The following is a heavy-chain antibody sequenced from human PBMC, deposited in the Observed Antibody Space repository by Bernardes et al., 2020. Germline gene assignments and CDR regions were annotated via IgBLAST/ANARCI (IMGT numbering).Heavy chain of an antibody. CDR2: INTNTGNP. V-gene: IGHV7-4-1*02. CDR1: GYTFNRYA. J-gene: IGHJ4*02. CDR3: AGGIYYGSGSYISFDC. D-gene: IGHD3-10*01. Sequence: ASVKVSCKASGYTFNRYAMNWVRQAPGQGLEWMGWINTNTGNPTYAQGFTGRFVFSLDTSVSTAYLQISSLKAEDTAVYYCAGGIYYGSGSYISFDCWGQGTLVTVSS.